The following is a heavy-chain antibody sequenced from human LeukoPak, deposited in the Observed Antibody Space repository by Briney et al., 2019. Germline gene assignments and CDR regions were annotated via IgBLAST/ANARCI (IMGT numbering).Heavy chain of an antibody. CDR3: ARDASSGNDFDY. D-gene: IGHD1-26*01. V-gene: IGHV3-NL1*01. J-gene: IGHJ4*02. CDR1: GFTFSSYG. Sequence: GGSLRLSCAASGFTFSSYGMHWVRQAPGKGLEWVSVIYGGTGTYYADSVKGRFTISRDNSKNTVYLQLNSLRVEDTALYHCARDASSGNDFDYWGQGTLVTVSS. CDR2: IYGGTGT.